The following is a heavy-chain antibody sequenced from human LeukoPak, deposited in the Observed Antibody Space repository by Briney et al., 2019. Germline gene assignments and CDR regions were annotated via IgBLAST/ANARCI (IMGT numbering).Heavy chain of an antibody. CDR1: GFTSSTYW. CDR3: ARARGSSGWYEFDY. CDR2: IKQDGSEK. V-gene: IGHV3-7*01. D-gene: IGHD6-19*01. J-gene: IGHJ4*02. Sequence: PGGSLRLSCAACGFTSSTYWMSWVRQAPGKGLEWVANIKQDGSEKYYVDSVKGRFTISRDNAKNSLYLQMNSLRAEDTAVYYCARARGSSGWYEFDYWGQGTLVTVSS.